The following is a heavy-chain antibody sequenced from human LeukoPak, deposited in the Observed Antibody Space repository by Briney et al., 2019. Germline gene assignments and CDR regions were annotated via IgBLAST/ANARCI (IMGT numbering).Heavy chain of an antibody. CDR3: ARSYEGYYYDGSGYYYGTFDY. V-gene: IGHV3-33*03. J-gene: IGHJ4*02. CDR1: GFIFSSYG. Sequence: GGSLRLFCAASGFIFSSYGMLGVREARGRGLEWVAVIWYDGSNKYYADPVKGRFTISRDNSKNTLYLQMNSLRAEDTAVYYCARSYEGYYYDGSGYYYGTFDYWGQGTLVIVSS. CDR2: IWYDGSNK. D-gene: IGHD3-22*01.